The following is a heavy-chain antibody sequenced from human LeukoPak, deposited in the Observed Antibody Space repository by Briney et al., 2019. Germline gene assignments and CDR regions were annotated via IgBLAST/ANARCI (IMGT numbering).Heavy chain of an antibody. J-gene: IGHJ4*02. Sequence: GGSLRLPCAASGFTFSSYGMHWVRQAPGKGLEWVAFIRYDGSNKYYADSVKGRFTISRDNSKNTLYLQMNSLRAEDTAVYYCAKGEHYYDSSGYATPDYWGQGTLVTVSS. CDR2: IRYDGSNK. CDR1: GFTFSSYG. D-gene: IGHD3-22*01. CDR3: AKGEHYYDSSGYATPDY. V-gene: IGHV3-30*02.